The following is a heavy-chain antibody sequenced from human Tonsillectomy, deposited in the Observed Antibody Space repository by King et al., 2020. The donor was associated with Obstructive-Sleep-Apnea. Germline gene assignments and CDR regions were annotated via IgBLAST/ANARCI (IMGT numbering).Heavy chain of an antibody. CDR2: ISGSGVST. V-gene: IGHV3-23*04. CDR3: ANYAGYSSGWSDY. CDR1: GFTFSSYA. J-gene: IGHJ4*02. Sequence: VQLVESGGGLVQPGGSLRLSCAASGFTFSSYAMSWVRQAPGQGLEWGSAISGSGVSTYYADSVKGRFTISRDNSKNTLYLQMNSLRAEDTAVYYCANYAGYSSGWSDYWGQGTLVTVSS. D-gene: IGHD6-19*01.